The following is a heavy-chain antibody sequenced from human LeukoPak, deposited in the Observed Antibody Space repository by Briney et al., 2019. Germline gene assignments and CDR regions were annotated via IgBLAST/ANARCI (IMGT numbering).Heavy chain of an antibody. CDR1: GFTVSSNY. CDR3: ARDSSSPSYYDFWGGGAFDI. J-gene: IGHJ3*02. Sequence: PGGSLRLSCAASGFTVSSNYMSWVRQAPGKGLEWVSVIYSGGSTYYADSVKGRFTISRDNSKNTLYLQMNSLRAEDTAVYYCARDSSSPSYYDFWGGGAFDIWGQGTMVTGSS. D-gene: IGHD3-3*01. V-gene: IGHV3-66*01. CDR2: IYSGGST.